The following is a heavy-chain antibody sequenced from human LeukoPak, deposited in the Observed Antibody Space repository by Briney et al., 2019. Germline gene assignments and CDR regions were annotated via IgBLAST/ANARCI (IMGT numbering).Heavy chain of an antibody. CDR1: GFTFSSYS. CDR2: ISSSSSYI. J-gene: IGHJ4*02. Sequence: GGSLRLSCAVSGFTFSSYSMNWVRQAPGKGLEWVSSISSSSSYIYYAYSVKGRFTISRDNAKNSLYLQMNSLRAEDTAVYYCARDTLRLDSSGYMYWGQGTLVTVSS. D-gene: IGHD3-22*01. CDR3: ARDTLRLDSSGYMY. V-gene: IGHV3-21*01.